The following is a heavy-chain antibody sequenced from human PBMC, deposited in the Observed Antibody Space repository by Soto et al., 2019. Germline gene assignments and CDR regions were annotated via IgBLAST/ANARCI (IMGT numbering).Heavy chain of an antibody. CDR2: INPNSGGT. Sequence: ASVKVSCKPSGHTFSAYYIHWVRQAPGQGLEWMGWINPNSGGTNYAQKFQGRVTMTRDTSSRTVYMELSRLTSDDTAVYYCARGEDAFFYYGLDVWGQGITVTVSS. CDR1: GHTFSAYY. J-gene: IGHJ6*02. V-gene: IGHV1-2*02. CDR3: ARGEDAFFYYGLDV.